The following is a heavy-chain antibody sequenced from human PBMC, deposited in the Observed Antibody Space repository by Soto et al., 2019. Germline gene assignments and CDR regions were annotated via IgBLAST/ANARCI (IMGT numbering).Heavy chain of an antibody. CDR1: GFTFSSYW. J-gene: IGHJ4*02. D-gene: IGHD3-10*01. CDR2: IKQDGSEK. CDR3: ARAYSYGSGEFDY. V-gene: IGHV3-7*05. Sequence: GGSLRLSCAASGFTFSSYWMSWVRQAPGKGLEWVANIKQDGSEKYYVDSVKGRFTISRDNAKNSLYLQMNSLRAEDTAVYYCARAYSYGSGEFDYWGQGTLVTVSS.